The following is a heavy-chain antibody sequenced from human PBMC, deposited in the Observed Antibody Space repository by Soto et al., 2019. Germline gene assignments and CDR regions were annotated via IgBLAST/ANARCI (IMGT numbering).Heavy chain of an antibody. V-gene: IGHV4-31*03. CDR2: IYYSGST. CDR3: VRDGVSAAAGTNWFDP. J-gene: IGHJ5*02. D-gene: IGHD6-13*01. Sequence: QVQLQESGPGLVKPSQTLSLTCTVSGGSIISGGYYWSWIRYHPGKDLERIGYIYYSGSTYYNPSLKSRVTISVDTSKNQFSLKLSSVTAADTAVYYCVRDGVSAAAGTNWFDPWGQGTLVTVSS. CDR1: GGSIISGGYY.